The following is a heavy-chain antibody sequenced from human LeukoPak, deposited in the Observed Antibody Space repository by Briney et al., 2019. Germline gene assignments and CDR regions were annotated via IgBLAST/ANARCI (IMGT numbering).Heavy chain of an antibody. J-gene: IGHJ6*03. V-gene: IGHV1-46*03. CDR3: ARATWELLDYYYMDV. CDR1: GYTFTSYY. CDR2: INPSGGST. Sequence: ASVKVSCKASGYTFTSYYMHWVRQAPGQGLEWMGIINPSGGSTSYAQKSQGRVTMTRDTSTSTVYMELSSLRSEDTAVYYCARATWELLDYYYMDVWGKGTTVTVSS. D-gene: IGHD1-26*01.